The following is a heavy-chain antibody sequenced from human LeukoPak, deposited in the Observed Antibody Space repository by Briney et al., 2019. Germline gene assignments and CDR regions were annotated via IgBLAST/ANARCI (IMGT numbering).Heavy chain of an antibody. CDR3: ARRGRGYDV. J-gene: IGHJ6*02. CDR2: IYHSGST. D-gene: IGHD3-10*01. CDR1: GGSISSYY. V-gene: IGHV4-59*08. Sequence: SETLSLTCTVSGGSISSYYWSWIRQPPGKGLEWIGYIYHSGSTNYNPSLKSRVTISVDTSKNQFSLKLSSVTAADTAVYYCARRGRGYDVWGQGTTVTVSS.